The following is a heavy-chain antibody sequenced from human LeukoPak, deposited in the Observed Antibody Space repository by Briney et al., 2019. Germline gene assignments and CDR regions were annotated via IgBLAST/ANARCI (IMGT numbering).Heavy chain of an antibody. CDR2: IYYSWST. CDR3: ASGGYYDSSGYYNTPKYFQH. J-gene: IGHJ1*01. CDR1: GGSISRYY. Sequence: SETLSLTCTVSGGSISRYYWSWIRQPPGKGLEWIGYIYYSWSTNYNPSLKSRVTISVDTSKNQFSLKLSSVTAADTAVYYCASGGYYDSSGYYNTPKYFQHWGQGTLVTVSS. D-gene: IGHD3-22*01. V-gene: IGHV4-59*01.